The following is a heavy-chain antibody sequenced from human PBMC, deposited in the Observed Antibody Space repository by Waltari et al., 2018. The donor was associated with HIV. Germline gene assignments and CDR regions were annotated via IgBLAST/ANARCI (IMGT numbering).Heavy chain of an antibody. CDR1: GYSIRSGYY. V-gene: IGHV4-38-2*01. D-gene: IGHD2-15*01. CDR3: ARQIQCSGGSCHDAYFDY. CDR2: LYHRGST. J-gene: IGHJ4*02. Sequence: QVQLQQSGPGLVKPSETLSLPCAVSGYSIRSGYYWGWIRQPPGPGRAWIGSLYHRGSTYYNPSLKSRVTISGDTSKNQFSRKLSSVTAADTAVYYCARQIQCSGGSCHDAYFDYWGQGTLVTVSS.